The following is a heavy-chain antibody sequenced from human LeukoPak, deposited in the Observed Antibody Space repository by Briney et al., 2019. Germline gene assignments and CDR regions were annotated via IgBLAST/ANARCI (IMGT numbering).Heavy chain of an antibody. CDR1: GFTFSTYG. D-gene: IGHD3-16*01. CDR2: IWYDGSNK. CDR3: ARDRAKWVAAPLGL. V-gene: IGHV3-33*01. Sequence: PRRSRRLSSAASGFTFSTYGMHWVRQAQGKGLEWEAVIWYDGSNKYYADSVKGRFTISRDNSKNALYLQMNSLRAGDTAGYYCARDRAKWVAAPLGLWGEGPLVSVSS. J-gene: IGHJ4*02.